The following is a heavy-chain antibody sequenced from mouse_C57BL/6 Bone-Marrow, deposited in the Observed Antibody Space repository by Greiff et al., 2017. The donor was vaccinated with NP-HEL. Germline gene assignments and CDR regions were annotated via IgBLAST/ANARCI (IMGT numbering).Heavy chain of an antibody. V-gene: IGHV14-1*01. CDR3: TTRRYGSNQAWFAY. Sequence: EVQLQQSGAELVRPGASVKLSCTASGFNIKDYYMHWVKQRPEQGLEWIGRIDPEDGDTEYAPKFQGKATMTADTSSNTAYLQLSSLTSEDTAVYYCTTRRYGSNQAWFAYWGQGTLVTVSA. D-gene: IGHD1-1*01. CDR2: IDPEDGDT. J-gene: IGHJ3*01. CDR1: GFNIKDYY.